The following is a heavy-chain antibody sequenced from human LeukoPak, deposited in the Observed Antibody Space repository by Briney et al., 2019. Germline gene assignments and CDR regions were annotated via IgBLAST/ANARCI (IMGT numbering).Heavy chain of an antibody. CDR2: IIPIFGTA. CDR1: GGTFSSYA. CDR3: GLTMVRGVIFPVDY. D-gene: IGHD3-10*01. Sequence: GASVKVSCKASGGTFSSYAISWVRQAPGQGLEWMGGIIPIFGTANYAQKFQGRVTITTDESTSTAYMELSSLRSEDTAVYYCGLTMVRGVIFPVDYWGQGTLVTVSS. J-gene: IGHJ4*02. V-gene: IGHV1-69*05.